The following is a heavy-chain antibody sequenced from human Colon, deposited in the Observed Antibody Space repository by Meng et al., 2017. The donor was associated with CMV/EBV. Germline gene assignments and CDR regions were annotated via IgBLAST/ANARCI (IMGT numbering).Heavy chain of an antibody. CDR3: ARELGGTYYFDF. V-gene: IGHV1-46*01. CDR2: VDPGGGA. D-gene: IGHD1-26*01. CDR1: GYTLSGYH. Sequence: QVQRGQSWAEVKKPGASVRVSCKASGYTLSGYHTHWVRQAPGQGLEWMGRVDPGGGAKYTQKFQGRVTMTRDTSTSTVHMELNSLTFADTAVYYCARELGGTYYFDFWGQGTLVTVSS. J-gene: IGHJ4*02.